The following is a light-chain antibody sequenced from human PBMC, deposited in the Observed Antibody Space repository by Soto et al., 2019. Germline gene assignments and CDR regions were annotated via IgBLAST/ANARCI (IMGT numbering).Light chain of an antibody. Sequence: DIPMTQSPSTLSASVGDRVTITCRASQSISSWLAWYQQKPGKAPKLLIYKASSLESGVPSRFSGSGSGTEFTLTISSLQPDDFVTYYCQQYNSYSYTFGQWTKLEIK. V-gene: IGKV1-5*03. CDR3: QQYNSYSYT. CDR1: QSISSW. J-gene: IGKJ2*01. CDR2: KAS.